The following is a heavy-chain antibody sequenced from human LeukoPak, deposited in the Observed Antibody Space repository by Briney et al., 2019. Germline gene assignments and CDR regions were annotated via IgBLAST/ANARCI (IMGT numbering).Heavy chain of an antibody. J-gene: IGHJ2*01. V-gene: IGHV4-59*07. CDR2: IYYSGRT. D-gene: IGHD1-26*01. Sequence: SDTLSLTCTLSGGSISPYYWTWIRQPPGKALEWIGYIYYSGRTSYNPSLKSRVTMSVDTSKTHFSLQLSSVTAADTAVYYCAGGGNPWNLDVWGRGSLVTVSS. CDR3: AGGGNPWNLDV. CDR1: GGSISPYY.